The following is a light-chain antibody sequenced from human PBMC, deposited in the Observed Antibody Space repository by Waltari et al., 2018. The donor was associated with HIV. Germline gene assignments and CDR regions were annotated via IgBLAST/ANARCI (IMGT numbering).Light chain of an antibody. V-gene: IGLV2-14*01. CDR3: SSYTSTSTGV. CDR1: SSDVGGYNY. J-gene: IGLJ1*01. CDR2: EVS. Sequence: QSALTQPASVSGSPGQSITISCTGTSSDVGGYNYVSWYQQHPGKAPKFMIYEVSNRPSGVSKRFSGSKSGNTASLTISGLQAKDEADYYCSSYTSTSTGVFGTGTKVTVL.